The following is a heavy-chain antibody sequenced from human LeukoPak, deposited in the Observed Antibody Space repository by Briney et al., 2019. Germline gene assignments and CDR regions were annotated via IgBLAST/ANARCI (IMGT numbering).Heavy chain of an antibody. J-gene: IGHJ4*02. CDR3: AGGPGGSGGQGGYYFDY. CDR1: GGSFSGYY. D-gene: IGHD3-10*01. Sequence: SETLSLTCAVYGGSFSGYYWSWIRQPPGKGLEWIGEINHSGSTNYNPSLKSRVTISVDTSKNQFSLKLSSVTAADTAVYYCAGGPGGSGGQGGYYFDYWGQGTLVTVSS. CDR2: INHSGST. V-gene: IGHV4-34*01.